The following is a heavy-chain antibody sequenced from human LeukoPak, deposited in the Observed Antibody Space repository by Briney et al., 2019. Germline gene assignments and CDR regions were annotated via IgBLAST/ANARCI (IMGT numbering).Heavy chain of an antibody. CDR1: GFTFSSYS. J-gene: IGHJ4*02. CDR3: ARGPQPGLDY. V-gene: IGHV3-21*01. CDR2: ISSSSSYI. Sequence: GGSPRLSCAASGFTFSSYSMNWVRQAPGKGLEWVSSISSSSSYIYYADSVKGRFTISRDNAKNSLYLQMNSLRAEDTVVYYCARGPQPGLDYWGQGTLVTVSS. D-gene: IGHD1-14*01.